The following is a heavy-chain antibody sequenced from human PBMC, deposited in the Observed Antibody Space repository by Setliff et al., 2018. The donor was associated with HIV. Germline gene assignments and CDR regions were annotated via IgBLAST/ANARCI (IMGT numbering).Heavy chain of an antibody. V-gene: IGHV3-30*04. D-gene: IGHD3-3*01. CDR1: GFTFSSYA. CDR3: ARAGFWQPDAFDI. J-gene: IGHJ3*02. Sequence: GGSLRLSCAASGFTFSSYAMHWVRQAPGKGLEWVAVISYDGSNKYYADPVKGRFTISRDNAKNTLYLQMNSLRAEDTAVYYCARAGFWQPDAFDIWGQGTMVTVSS. CDR2: ISYDGSNK.